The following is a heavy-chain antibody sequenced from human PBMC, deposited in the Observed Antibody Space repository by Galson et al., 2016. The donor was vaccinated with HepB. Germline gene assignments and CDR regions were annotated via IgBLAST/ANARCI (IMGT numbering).Heavy chain of an antibody. CDR1: GFTIRNNG. CDR2: ITYGGGDK. V-gene: IGHV3-33*01. D-gene: IGHD4-11*01. J-gene: IGHJ4*02. Sequence: SLRLSCAASGFTIRNNGMHWVRQAPGKGLEWVAVITYGGGDKYYGDSVKGRFTISRDDSRNTLHLEMNSLRVEDTAVYYCAREQGYSDYRTAACWGQGTLVTVSS. CDR3: AREQGYSDYRTAAC.